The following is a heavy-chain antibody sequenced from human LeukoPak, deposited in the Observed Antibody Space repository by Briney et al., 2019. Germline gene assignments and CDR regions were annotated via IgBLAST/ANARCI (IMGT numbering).Heavy chain of an antibody. V-gene: IGHV3-21*04. D-gene: IGHD3-16*01. CDR1: GFTFSSYS. CDR2: ISSSSSHI. J-gene: IGHJ4*02. CDR3: AKDHPSYGWPAFDS. Sequence: GGSLRLSCAASGFTFSSYSMNWVRQAPGKGLEWVSSISSSSSHIYYAYAVMGRFTISRDSSENTVSLQMNNLRVEDTGLYFCAKDHPSYGWPAFDSWGQGTLITVSS.